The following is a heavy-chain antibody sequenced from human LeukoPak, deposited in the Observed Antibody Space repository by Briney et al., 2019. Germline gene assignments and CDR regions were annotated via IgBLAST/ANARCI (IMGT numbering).Heavy chain of an antibody. V-gene: IGHV3-64*01. J-gene: IGHJ3*02. Sequence: PGGSLRLSCAASGFTFSSYAMHWVRQAPGKGLEYVSAISSNGGSTYYANSVKGRFTISRDNSKNTLYLQMGSLRAEDMAVYCCASSYKLGAFDIWGQGTMVTVSS. CDR3: ASSYKLGAFDI. CDR1: GFTFSSYA. D-gene: IGHD2-2*02. CDR2: ISSNGGST.